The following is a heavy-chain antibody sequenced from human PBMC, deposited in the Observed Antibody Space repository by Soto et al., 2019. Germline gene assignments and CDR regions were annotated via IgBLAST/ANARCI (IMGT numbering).Heavy chain of an antibody. CDR2: IYYSGST. CDR1: GGSISSGGYY. J-gene: IGHJ5*02. Sequence: SETLSLTCTVSGGSISSGGYYWSWIRQHPGKGLEWIGYIYYSGSTYYNPSLKSRVTISVDTSKNQFSLKLSSVTAADTAVYYCARSMITFGGVIVAIWFDPWGQGTLVTVSS. V-gene: IGHV4-31*03. CDR3: ARSMITFGGVIVAIWFDP. D-gene: IGHD3-16*02.